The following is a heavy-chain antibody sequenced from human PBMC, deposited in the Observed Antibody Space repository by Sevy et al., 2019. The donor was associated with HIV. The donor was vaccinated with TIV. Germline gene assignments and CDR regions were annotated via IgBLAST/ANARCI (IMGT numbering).Heavy chain of an antibody. V-gene: IGHV3-21*04. Sequence: GGSLRLSCAASGFTFRTYSMNWVRQAPGKGLEWLSSISDDSRYIYYSDSVKGRFTISRANAKNLLYLQMNNLRVEDTAIYYCARAAYYCSTTSCYIDYWGQGTLVTVSS. CDR2: ISDDSRYI. CDR3: ARAAYYCSTTSCYIDY. J-gene: IGHJ4*02. CDR1: GFTFRTYS. D-gene: IGHD2-2*02.